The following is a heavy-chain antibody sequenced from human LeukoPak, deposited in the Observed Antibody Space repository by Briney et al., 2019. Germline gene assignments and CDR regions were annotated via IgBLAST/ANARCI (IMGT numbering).Heavy chain of an antibody. V-gene: IGHV3-49*04. Sequence: GGFLRLSCADSGFTFSTYWMHWVRQAPGKGLEWVGFIRSKAYGGTTEYAASVKGRFTISRDDSKSIAYLQMNSLKTEDTAVYYCTRDQVYYYDSSGYYYGFDYWGQGTLVTVSS. D-gene: IGHD3-22*01. CDR1: GFTFSTYW. CDR3: TRDQVYYYDSSGYYYGFDY. CDR2: IRSKAYGGTT. J-gene: IGHJ4*02.